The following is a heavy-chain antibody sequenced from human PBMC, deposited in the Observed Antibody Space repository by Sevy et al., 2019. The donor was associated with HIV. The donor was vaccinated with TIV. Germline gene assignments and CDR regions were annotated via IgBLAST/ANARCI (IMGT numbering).Heavy chain of an antibody. D-gene: IGHD1-26*01. CDR2: ISSSSSYI. CDR1: GFTFSSYS. J-gene: IGHJ4*02. Sequence: GGSLRLSCAASGFTFSSYSMNWVRQAPGKGVEWVSSISSSSSYIYYADSVKGRFTISRDNAKNSLYLQMNSLRAEDTAVYYCARDRAVGATGDYWGQGTLVTVSS. V-gene: IGHV3-21*01. CDR3: ARDRAVGATGDY.